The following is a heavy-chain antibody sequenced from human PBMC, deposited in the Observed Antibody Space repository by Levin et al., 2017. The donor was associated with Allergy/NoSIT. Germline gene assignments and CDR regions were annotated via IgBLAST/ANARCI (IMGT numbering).Heavy chain of an antibody. D-gene: IGHD5-12*01. CDR3: ARDPFSGQRVYFDY. V-gene: IGHV3-48*01. J-gene: IGHJ4*02. CDR2: IGSGGGTT. CDR1: GFTFSRAS. Sequence: LSLTCVASGFTFSRASMSWVRQAPGKGLEWVAYIGSGGGTTYLDSVKGRFTISRDNAENSLYLQMNSLRADDTAVYYCARDPFSGQRVYFDYWGRGALVTVSS.